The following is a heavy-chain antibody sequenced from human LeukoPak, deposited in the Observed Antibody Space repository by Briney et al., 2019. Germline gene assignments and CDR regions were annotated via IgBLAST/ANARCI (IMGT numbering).Heavy chain of an antibody. CDR3: ARDSPYYDFWSGYYTGLHGMDV. J-gene: IGHJ6*02. Sequence: PSETLSLTCTVSGGSISSYYWSWVRQPPGKGLGWVGYVYYSGSTNYNPSLKSRVTISVDTSKNQFSLKLSSVTAADTAVYYCARDSPYYDFWSGYYTGLHGMDVWGQGTTVTVSS. V-gene: IGHV4-59*13. CDR2: VYYSGST. CDR1: GGSISSYY. D-gene: IGHD3-3*01.